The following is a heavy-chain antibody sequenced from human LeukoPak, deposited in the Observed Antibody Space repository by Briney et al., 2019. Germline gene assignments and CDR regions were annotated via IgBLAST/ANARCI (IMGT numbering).Heavy chain of an antibody. CDR3: AKSYSSSWSRYYFDY. CDR1: GFTFSSYA. Sequence: GGSLRLSCAASGFTFSSYAMSWVRQAPGKGLEWVSAIRGSGSNTYYADSVKGRFTISRDNSKNTLYLQMNSLRTEDTAVYYWAKSYSSSWSRYYFDYWGQGTLVTVSS. CDR2: IRGSGSNT. D-gene: IGHD6-13*01. V-gene: IGHV3-23*01. J-gene: IGHJ4*02.